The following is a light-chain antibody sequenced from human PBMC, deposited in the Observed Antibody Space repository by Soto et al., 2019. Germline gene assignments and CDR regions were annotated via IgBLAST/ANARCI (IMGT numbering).Light chain of an antibody. J-gene: IGLJ1*01. V-gene: IGLV2-8*01. CDR3: MSYAGMYTYV. CDR1: SSDVGGYNY. CDR2: EVT. Sequence: SALTQPPSASGSPGQSVTISCTGTSSDVGGYNYLSWYQHRPGKAPQLIIYEVTKRPSGVPNRFFGSKSGNTASLTVSGLQAEDEADYFCMSYAGMYTYVFGTGTKVTVL.